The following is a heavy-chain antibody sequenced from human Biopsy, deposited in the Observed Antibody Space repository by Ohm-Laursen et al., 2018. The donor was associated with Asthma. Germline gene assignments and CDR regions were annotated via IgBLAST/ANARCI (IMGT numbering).Heavy chain of an antibody. CDR1: GGSVSTGNYY. CDR3: ARGPNYHGSGRAPIGMDV. J-gene: IGHJ6*02. V-gene: IGHV4-61*01. D-gene: IGHD3-10*01. Sequence: TLSLTCTVSGGSVSTGNYYWSWIRQPPGKGLEWLGYIYYTGSDNYNPSLKSRVTISVDTSKNQFSLRLNSVTAADTAVYYCARGPNYHGSGRAPIGMDVWGQGTTVTVSS. CDR2: IYYTGSD.